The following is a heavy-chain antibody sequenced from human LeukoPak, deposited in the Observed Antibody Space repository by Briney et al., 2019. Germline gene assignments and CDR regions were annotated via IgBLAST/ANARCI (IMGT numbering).Heavy chain of an antibody. CDR1: GFTFSSYA. CDR3: APLLWFGELPGFDY. V-gene: IGHV3-30-3*01. D-gene: IGHD3-10*01. J-gene: IGHJ4*02. Sequence: GGSLRLSCAASGFTFSSYAMHWVRQAPGKGLEWVAVISYDGSNKYYADSVKGRFTISRDNSKNTLYLQMNSLRAEDTAVYYCAPLLWFGELPGFDYWGQGTLVTVS. CDR2: ISYDGSNK.